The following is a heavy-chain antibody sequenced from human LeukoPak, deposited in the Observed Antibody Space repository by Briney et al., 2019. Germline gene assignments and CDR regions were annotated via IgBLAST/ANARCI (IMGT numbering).Heavy chain of an antibody. CDR2: ISGSGGST. CDR1: GFTFSSYA. CDR3: AKGTIAAAGYLDS. Sequence: PGGSLRLSCAAYGFTFSSYAMNWVRQAPGKGLEWVSAISGSGGSTYYADSVKGRFTISRDNPKNTLYLQMNSLRAEDTAVYYCAKGTIAAAGYLDSWGQGTLVTVSS. J-gene: IGHJ4*02. V-gene: IGHV3-23*01. D-gene: IGHD6-13*01.